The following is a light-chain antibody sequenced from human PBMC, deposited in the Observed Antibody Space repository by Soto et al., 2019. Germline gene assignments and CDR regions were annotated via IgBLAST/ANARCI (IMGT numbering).Light chain of an antibody. CDR2: GAS. Sequence: ETVMTQSPATLSLFPGERATLSCRASQSVSNNLAWYQQKSGQSPRLLIYGASTRVTGIPARFSGSGSETDFTLTISSLQSEDFAVYYCQQYKNWPPVTFGGGTNVEI. CDR3: QQYKNWPPVT. J-gene: IGKJ4*01. CDR1: QSVSNN. V-gene: IGKV3-15*01.